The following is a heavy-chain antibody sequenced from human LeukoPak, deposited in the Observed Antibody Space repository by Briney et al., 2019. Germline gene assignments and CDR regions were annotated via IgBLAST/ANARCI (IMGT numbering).Heavy chain of an antibody. V-gene: IGHV4-34*01. Sequence: SETLSLTCAVYGGSFSDYYWSWIRQPPGKGLEWIGEINHSGSTNYNPSLKSRVTISVDTSKNQFPLKLSSVTAADTALYYCARGPSSGDYDPPYKNWFDPWGQGTLVTVSS. D-gene: IGHD4-17*01. CDR3: ARGPSSGDYDPPYKNWFDP. CDR1: GGSFSDYY. CDR2: INHSGST. J-gene: IGHJ5*02.